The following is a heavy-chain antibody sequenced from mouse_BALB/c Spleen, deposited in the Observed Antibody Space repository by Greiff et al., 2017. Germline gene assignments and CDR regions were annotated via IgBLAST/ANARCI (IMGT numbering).Heavy chain of an antibody. V-gene: IGHV5-12-1*01. D-gene: IGHD2-3*01. J-gene: IGHJ4*01. CDR3: ARSYDGYSYAMDY. Sequence: EVKLMESGGGLVKPGGSLKLSCAASGFAFSSYDMSWVRQNPGKRLEWVAYISSGGGSTYYTDTVKGRFTISRDNAKNTLYLQMSSLKSEDTAMYYCARSYDGYSYAMDYWGQGTSVTVSS. CDR2: ISSGGGST. CDR1: GFAFSSYD.